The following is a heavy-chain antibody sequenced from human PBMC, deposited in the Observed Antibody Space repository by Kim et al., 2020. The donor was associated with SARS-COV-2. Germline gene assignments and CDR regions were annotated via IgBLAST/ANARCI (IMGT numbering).Heavy chain of an antibody. V-gene: IGHV3-30*18. J-gene: IGHJ4*02. CDR2: ISYDGSNK. D-gene: IGHD3-9*01. CDR3: AKGSRLDILTGYYTY. CDR1: GFTFSSYG. Sequence: GGSLRLSCAASGFTFSSYGMHWVRQAPGKGLEWVAVISYDGSNKYYADSVKGRFTISRDNSKNTLYLQMNSLRAEDTAVYYCAKGSRLDILTGYYTYWGQGTLVTVSS.